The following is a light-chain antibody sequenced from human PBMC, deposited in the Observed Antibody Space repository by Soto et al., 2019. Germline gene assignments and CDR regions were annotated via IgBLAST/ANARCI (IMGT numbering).Light chain of an antibody. J-gene: IGKJ1*01. V-gene: IGKV3-20*01. CDR1: QSVSSNS. Sequence: EIVLTQSPGTLSLSPGERATLSCRASQSVSSNSLAWYQQKPGQAPRLLIYDASSRATGIPDRFSGSGSGTDLTLTISRRDPEDFAVYYCQQNGSSPQTFGQGTKVEIK. CDR3: QQNGSSPQT. CDR2: DAS.